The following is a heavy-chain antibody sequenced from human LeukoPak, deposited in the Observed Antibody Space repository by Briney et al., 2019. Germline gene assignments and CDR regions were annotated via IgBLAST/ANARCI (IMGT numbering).Heavy chain of an antibody. Sequence: KPSETLSLTCTVSGGSISSSSYYWGWIRQPPGKGLEWIGSIYYSGSTYYNPSLKSRVTISVDTSKNQFSLKLSSVTAADTAVYYCARGRPAVGWDYYYYMDVWGKGTTVTVSS. CDR2: IYYSGST. CDR1: GGSISSSSYY. V-gene: IGHV4-39*07. CDR3: ARGRPAVGWDYYYYMDV. D-gene: IGHD1-26*01. J-gene: IGHJ6*03.